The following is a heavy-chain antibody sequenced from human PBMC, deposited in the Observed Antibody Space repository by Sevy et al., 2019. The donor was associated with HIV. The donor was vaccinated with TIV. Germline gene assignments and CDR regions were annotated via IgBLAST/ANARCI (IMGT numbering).Heavy chain of an antibody. CDR3: AKDGEDDSGWFFYFDS. CDR1: GFTFSSYA. Sequence: GGSLRLSCAASGFTFSSYAMNWARQAPGKGLEWVSGISGSGSSTYYADSVKGRFTISRDDSKNTVYLQMNSLRAEDTAVYYSAKDGEDDSGWFFYFDSWGQGTLVTVSS. CDR2: ISGSGSST. D-gene: IGHD6-19*01. J-gene: IGHJ4*02. V-gene: IGHV3-23*01.